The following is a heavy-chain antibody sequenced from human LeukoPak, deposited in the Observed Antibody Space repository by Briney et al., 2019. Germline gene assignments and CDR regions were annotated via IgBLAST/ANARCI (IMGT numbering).Heavy chain of an antibody. Sequence: PSETLSLTCAVYGGSFSGYYWSWIRQPPGKGLEWIGEINHSGSTNYNPSLKSRVTISVDTSKNQFSLKLSSVTAADTAVYYCARGVATIFRYYYGMDVWGQGTTVTVSS. CDR2: INHSGST. CDR3: ARGVATIFRYYYGMDV. V-gene: IGHV4-34*01. D-gene: IGHD5-12*01. CDR1: GGSFSGYY. J-gene: IGHJ6*02.